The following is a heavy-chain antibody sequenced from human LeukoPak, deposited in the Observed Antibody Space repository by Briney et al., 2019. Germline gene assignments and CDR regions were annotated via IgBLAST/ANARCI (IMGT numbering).Heavy chain of an antibody. CDR2: ISSEGGST. Sequence: GGSLRLSCVASGFTFSSYAMHWVRQAPGKGLQYVSAISSEGGSTYYADSVKGRFTISRDNSKNTLYLQMGSLRVEDMAVYFCAREVAIAAAGTGFDYWGQGTLVTVSS. J-gene: IGHJ4*02. CDR3: AREVAIAAAGTGFDY. V-gene: IGHV3-64*02. CDR1: GFTFSSYA. D-gene: IGHD6-13*01.